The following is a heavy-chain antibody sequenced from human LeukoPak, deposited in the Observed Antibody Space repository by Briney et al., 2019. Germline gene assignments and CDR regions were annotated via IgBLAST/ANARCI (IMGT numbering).Heavy chain of an antibody. V-gene: IGHV4-34*01. CDR3: ARADYYDSSGYYLDY. J-gene: IGHJ4*02. CDR1: GGSFSGYY. D-gene: IGHD3-22*01. CDR2: INHSGGT. Sequence: SETLSLTCAVYGGSFSGYYWSWIRQPPGKGLEWIGEINHSGGTKYNPSLKSRVTISVDTSKNQFSLKLSSVTAADTAVYYCARADYYDSSGYYLDYWGQGTLVTVSS.